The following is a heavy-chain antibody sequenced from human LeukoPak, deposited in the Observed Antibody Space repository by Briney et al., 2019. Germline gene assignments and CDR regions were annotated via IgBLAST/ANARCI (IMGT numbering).Heavy chain of an antibody. V-gene: IGHV1-18*01. Sequence: KPGASVKVSCKASGYTFTSYSISWVRQAPGQGLEWMGWISAYNGNTIYAQKVKGRVTMTTDTSTSTAYMELRSLKYDDTAVYYCARASYCSGGSCYSDYWGQGTLVTVSS. J-gene: IGHJ4*02. D-gene: IGHD2-15*01. CDR1: GYTFTSYS. CDR2: ISAYNGNT. CDR3: ARASYCSGGSCYSDY.